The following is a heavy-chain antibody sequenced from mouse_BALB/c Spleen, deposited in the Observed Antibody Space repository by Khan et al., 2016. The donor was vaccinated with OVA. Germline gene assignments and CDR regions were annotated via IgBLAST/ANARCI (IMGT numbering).Heavy chain of an antibody. CDR3: ARDYLFDY. CDR2: ISTGDTT. CDR1: GFTFSNYA. J-gene: IGHJ3*01. Sequence: EVELVESGGGLVKPGGSLKVSCAASGFTFSNYAMSWVRQTPEKRLEWVASISTGDTTYYPDCVKGRFTISRDNARHNLYLQMSSLRSDDTAMYYCARDYLFDYWGQGTLVTVSA. D-gene: IGHD1-1*01. V-gene: IGHV5-6-5*01.